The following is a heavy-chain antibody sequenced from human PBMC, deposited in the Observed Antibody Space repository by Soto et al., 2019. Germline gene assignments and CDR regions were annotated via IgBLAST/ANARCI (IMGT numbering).Heavy chain of an antibody. V-gene: IGHV4-61*01. CDR3: ARDLDLGELDY. D-gene: IGHD1-1*01. Sequence: SETLSLTCTVSGGSVSSGSYYWSWIRQPPGKGLEWIGYIYYSGSTNYNPSLKSRVTISVDTSKNQFSLKLSSVTAADTAVYYYARDLDLGELDYWGQGTLVTVSS. CDR1: GGSVSSGSYY. CDR2: IYYSGST. J-gene: IGHJ4*02.